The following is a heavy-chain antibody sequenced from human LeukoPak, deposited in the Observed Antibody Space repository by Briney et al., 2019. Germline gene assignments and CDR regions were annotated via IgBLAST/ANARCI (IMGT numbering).Heavy chain of an antibody. D-gene: IGHD3-22*01. CDR1: GYTFTSYG. CDR2: ISAYNGNT. J-gene: IGHJ4*02. CDR3: ARTYYYDSSGYYYVY. Sequence: ASVKVSCKASGYTFTSYGISRVRQAPGQGLEWMGWISAYNGNTNYAQKLQGRVTMTTDTSTSTAYMELRSLRSDDTAVYYCARTYYYDSSGYYYVYWGQGTLVTVSS. V-gene: IGHV1-18*01.